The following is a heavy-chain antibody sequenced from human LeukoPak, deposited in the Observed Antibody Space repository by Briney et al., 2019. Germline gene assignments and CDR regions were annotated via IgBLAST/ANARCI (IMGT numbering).Heavy chain of an antibody. Sequence: ASVKVSCKASGYTFTSYGISWVRQAPGQGLEWMGWISAYNGNTNYAQKLQDRVTMTTDTSTSTAYMELRSLRSDDTAVYYCARGTPGDDYVWGSPPEFDYWGQGTLVTVSS. J-gene: IGHJ4*02. CDR2: ISAYNGNT. D-gene: IGHD3-16*01. CDR3: ARGTPGDDYVWGSPPEFDY. V-gene: IGHV1-18*01. CDR1: GYTFTSYG.